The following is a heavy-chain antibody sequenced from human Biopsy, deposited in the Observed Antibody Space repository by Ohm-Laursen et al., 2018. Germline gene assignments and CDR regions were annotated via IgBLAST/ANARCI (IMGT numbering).Heavy chain of an antibody. V-gene: IGHV1-69*01. J-gene: IGHJ4*02. CDR1: EGTFSNYG. D-gene: IGHD1-26*01. CDR2: NIPILGTG. Sequence: GSSVKVSCKAPEGTFSNYGVNWVRQAPGQGLEWLGGNIPILGTGNYAQKFQGRVTITADESTSTAYMELSSLRSDDTAVYYCARDALGGGSYRFFYWGQGSLVTVSS. CDR3: ARDALGGGSYRFFY.